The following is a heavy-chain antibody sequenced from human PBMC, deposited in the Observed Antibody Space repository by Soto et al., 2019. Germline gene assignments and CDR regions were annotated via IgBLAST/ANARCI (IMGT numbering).Heavy chain of an antibody. Sequence: GGSLRLSCAASGFTFSTYSMNWVRQAPGKGLEWVSYISSSSSTVYYADSVKGRFPISRDNAKHSLYLQMNSLRAEDTAVYYWARERALSNYPNYWGQGTLVTVSS. CDR3: ARERALSNYPNY. V-gene: IGHV3-48*01. CDR2: ISSSSSTV. D-gene: IGHD4-4*01. J-gene: IGHJ4*02. CDR1: GFTFSTYS.